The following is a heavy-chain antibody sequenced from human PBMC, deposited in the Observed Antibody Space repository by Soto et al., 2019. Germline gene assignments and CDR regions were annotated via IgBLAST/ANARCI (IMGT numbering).Heavy chain of an antibody. Sequence: SETLSLTCTVSGGSISSYYWSWIRQPPGKGLEWIGYIYYSGSTNYNPSLKSRVTISVDTSKNQFSLKLSSVTAADTAVYYCARVPVYCTNGVCSYNWFDPWGQGTLVPVSS. J-gene: IGHJ5*02. V-gene: IGHV4-59*01. D-gene: IGHD2-8*01. CDR2: IYYSGST. CDR3: ARVPVYCTNGVCSYNWFDP. CDR1: GGSISSYY.